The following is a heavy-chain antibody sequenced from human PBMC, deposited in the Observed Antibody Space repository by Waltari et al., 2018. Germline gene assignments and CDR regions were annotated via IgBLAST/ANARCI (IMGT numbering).Heavy chain of an antibody. V-gene: IGHV3-33*01. J-gene: IGHJ5*02. Sequence: QVQLVESGGGVVPPGRSLSLSCAASGFTFRSYGMPWVSQAPGKGLEWVAVIWYDGSNKYYADSVKGRFTISRDNSKNTLYLQMNSLRAEDTAVYYCARDDYENNWFDPWGQGTLVTVSS. D-gene: IGHD4-17*01. CDR3: ARDDYENNWFDP. CDR2: IWYDGSNK. CDR1: GFTFRSYG.